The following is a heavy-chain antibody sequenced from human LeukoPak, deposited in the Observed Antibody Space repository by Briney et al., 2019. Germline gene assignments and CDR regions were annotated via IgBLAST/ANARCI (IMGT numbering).Heavy chain of an antibody. Sequence: GASVKVSCKASGYTFTGYYMHWVRQAPGQGLEWMGRINPNSGGTNYAQKFQGRVTMTRDTSISTAYMELSSLRSEDTAVYYCAREKVGSVFDYWGQGTLVTVSS. CDR1: GYTFTGYY. J-gene: IGHJ4*02. V-gene: IGHV1-2*06. CDR2: INPNSGGT. D-gene: IGHD3-10*01. CDR3: AREKVGSVFDY.